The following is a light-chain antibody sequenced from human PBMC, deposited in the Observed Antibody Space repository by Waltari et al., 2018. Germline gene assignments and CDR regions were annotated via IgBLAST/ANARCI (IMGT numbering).Light chain of an antibody. V-gene: IGLV1-51*02. CDR1: SSNIGHNY. CDR2: ENT. CDR3: GTWDSSLSGAV. Sequence: QSVLTQPPSVSAAPGQRVTISCSGGSSNIGHNYVSWYRQFPGTAPKLLIYENTKRPSGIPGRCAGSKSGTSGTLDITGLQAGDEADYYCGTWDSSLSGAVFGGGTHLTVL. J-gene: IGLJ7*01.